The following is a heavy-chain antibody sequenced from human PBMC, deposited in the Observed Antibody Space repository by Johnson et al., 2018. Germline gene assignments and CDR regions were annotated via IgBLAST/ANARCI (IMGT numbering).Heavy chain of an antibody. J-gene: IGHJ3*02. V-gene: IGHV3-23*04. D-gene: IGHD6-19*01. Sequence: VQLVQSGGGLVQPGGSLRLSCAASGFTFSSFAMSWVRQAPGKGLEWVSGISGSGGNTYYADSVKGRFTISRDNSKNTLYLQMNRLRAEDTAVYYCAKDRNSRWWEYPFEIWGQGTMVTVSS. CDR3: AKDRNSRWWEYPFEI. CDR2: ISGSGGNT. CDR1: GFTFSSFA.